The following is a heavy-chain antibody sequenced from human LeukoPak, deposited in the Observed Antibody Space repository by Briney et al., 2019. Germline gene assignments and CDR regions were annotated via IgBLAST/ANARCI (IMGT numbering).Heavy chain of an antibody. J-gene: IGHJ6*03. CDR2: ISAYNGNT. V-gene: IGHV1-18*04. CDR3: ARDRTYYYGSGSYPPDYYMDV. D-gene: IGHD3-10*01. Sequence: ASVKVSCKASGYTFTGYYMHWVRQAPGQGLEWMGWISAYNGNTNYAQKLQGRVTMTTDTSTSTAYMELRSLRSDDTAVYYCARDRTYYYGSGSYPPDYYMDVWGKGTTVTVSS. CDR1: GYTFTGYY.